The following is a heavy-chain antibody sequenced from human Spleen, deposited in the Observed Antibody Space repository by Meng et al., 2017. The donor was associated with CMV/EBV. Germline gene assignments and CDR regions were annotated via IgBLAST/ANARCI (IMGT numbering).Heavy chain of an antibody. Sequence: ASVKVSCKASGYTFTRYYMHWVRQAPGQGLEWMGIINPSGGSTRYAQKFQGRVTMTRDTSTSTVYMELSSLRSEDTAVYYCARDDPWFGDPWRYYYGMGVWGQGTTVTVSS. V-gene: IGHV1-46*01. CDR2: INPSGGST. J-gene: IGHJ6*02. CDR1: GYTFTRYY. CDR3: ARDDPWFGDPWRYYYGMGV. D-gene: IGHD3-10*01.